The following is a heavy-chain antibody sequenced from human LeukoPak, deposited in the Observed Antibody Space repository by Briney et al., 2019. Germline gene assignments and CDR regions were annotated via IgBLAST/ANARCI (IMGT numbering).Heavy chain of an antibody. V-gene: IGHV3-23*01. D-gene: IGHD4-17*01. J-gene: IGHJ4*02. CDR1: GFTFSSYG. CDR3: AKDGPFKSGWTTVTDDY. Sequence: GGSLRLSCAASGFTFSSYGMSWVRQAPGKGLEWVSAISGSGGSTYYADSVKGRFTISRDNSKNTLYLQMNSLRAEDTAVYYCAKDGPFKSGWTTVTDDYWGQGTLVTVSS. CDR2: ISGSGGST.